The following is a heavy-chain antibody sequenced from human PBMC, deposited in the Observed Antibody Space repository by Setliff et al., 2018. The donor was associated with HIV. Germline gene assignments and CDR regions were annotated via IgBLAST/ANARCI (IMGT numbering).Heavy chain of an antibody. CDR3: AYSGRQLRGPYFDF. Sequence: SGPTLVNPTQTLTLTCTFSGLSLSTSGVGVGWIRRSPGKALEWLAFIYWNNNKHYSTSLKSRLTVTKDTSKNRVVFTMTNMDPVDTATYYCAYSGRQLRGPYFDFWGQGTPVTFSS. V-gene: IGHV2-5*01. D-gene: IGHD1-1*01. CDR1: GLSLSTSGVG. CDR2: IYWNNNK. J-gene: IGHJ4*02.